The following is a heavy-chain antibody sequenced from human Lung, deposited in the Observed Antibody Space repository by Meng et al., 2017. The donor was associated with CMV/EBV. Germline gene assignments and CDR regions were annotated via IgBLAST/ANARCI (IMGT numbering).Heavy chain of an antibody. CDR3: ARGPSYSSGFHDC. CDR1: GYTFTSFD. Sequence: SXXVSXXASGYTFTSFDINWVRQATGQGPEWMGWMNPNSGNTGYAQKFQGRVTLTRDTSISTAYMELSSLRSEDTAVYYCARGPSYSSGFHDCWGQGPLVTFSS. CDR2: MNPNSGNT. J-gene: IGHJ4*02. D-gene: IGHD6-19*01. V-gene: IGHV1-8*02.